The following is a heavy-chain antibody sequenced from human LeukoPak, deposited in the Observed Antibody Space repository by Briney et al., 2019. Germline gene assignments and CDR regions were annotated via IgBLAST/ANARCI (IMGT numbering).Heavy chain of an antibody. Sequence: SETLSLTCAVYGGSFSGYYWSWIRQPPGKGLEWIGEINHSGRTNYNPSLKSRVTISVDTSKNQLSLKLSSVTAADTAVYYCARASRNWGSYYYYMDVWGKGTTVTVSS. CDR2: INHSGRT. CDR3: ARASRNWGSYYYYMDV. D-gene: IGHD7-27*01. J-gene: IGHJ6*03. CDR1: GGSFSGYY. V-gene: IGHV4-34*01.